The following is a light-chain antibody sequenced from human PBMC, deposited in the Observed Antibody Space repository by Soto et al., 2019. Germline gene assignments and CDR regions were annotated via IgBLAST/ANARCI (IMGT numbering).Light chain of an antibody. CDR1: QSISTW. Sequence: DIQMTQSPSTLSASVGDRVTITCRASQSISTWLAWYQQKAGKAPKLLIYKASSLEGGVPSRFSGSGSGTEFNITISSLQPDDFATYYCQQYTTYPLTFGGGTKVDIK. J-gene: IGKJ4*01. CDR3: QQYTTYPLT. CDR2: KAS. V-gene: IGKV1-5*03.